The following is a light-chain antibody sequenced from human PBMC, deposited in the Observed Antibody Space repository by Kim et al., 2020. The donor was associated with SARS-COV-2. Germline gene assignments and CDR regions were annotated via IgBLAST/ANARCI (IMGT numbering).Light chain of an antibody. CDR1: QDICND. CDR3: QQYNNYPFT. Sequence: DIQLTQSPSSLSASVGDRVTITCRASQDICNDLSWYQQKPGKAPKRLIYDASSLETGVPSRFSGSGSATHFTFTINNLQPEDIATYYCQQYNNYPFTFGRGTKVDIK. V-gene: IGKV1-33*01. J-gene: IGKJ1*01. CDR2: DAS.